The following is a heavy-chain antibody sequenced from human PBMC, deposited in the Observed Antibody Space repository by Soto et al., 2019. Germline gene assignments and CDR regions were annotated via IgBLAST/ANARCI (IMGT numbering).Heavy chain of an antibody. CDR1: GGSISSYY. CDR3: ARERTIWSGDAFDI. V-gene: IGHV4-59*01. CDR2: IYYSGST. D-gene: IGHD3-3*01. Sequence: SETLSLTCTVSGGSISSYYWSWIWQPPGKGLEWIGYIYYSGSTNYNPSLKSRVTISVDTSKNQFSLKLSSVTAADTAVYYCARERTIWSGDAFDIWGQGTMVTVSS. J-gene: IGHJ3*02.